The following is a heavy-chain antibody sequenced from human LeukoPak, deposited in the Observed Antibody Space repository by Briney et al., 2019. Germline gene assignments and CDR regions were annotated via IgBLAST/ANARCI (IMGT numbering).Heavy chain of an antibody. D-gene: IGHD6-6*01. Sequence: KPSETLSLTCRVSGGSISNYYWSWIRQPPGKGLEWIGYIYYSGTTSYNPSLKRRVTISVDTSKNQFSLNLNSVTAADTAVYYCARGGAARLHFQNWGQGTLVTVSS. J-gene: IGHJ1*01. CDR2: IYYSGTT. CDR1: GGSISNYY. V-gene: IGHV4-59*01. CDR3: ARGGAARLHFQN.